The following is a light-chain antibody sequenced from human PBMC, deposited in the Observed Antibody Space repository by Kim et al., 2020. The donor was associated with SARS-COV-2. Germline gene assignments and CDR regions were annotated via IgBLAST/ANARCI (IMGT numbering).Light chain of an antibody. CDR2: DVN. CDR3: CSYAGTYTSYV. J-gene: IGLJ1*01. Sequence: SVTSSCRGTSSGSRGYTYVSWYQQHPGKAPVLMIYDVNKRPSGVPDRFSGSKSANTASLTISGLQAEDEADYYCCSYAGTYTSYVFGSGTKVTVL. CDR1: SSGSRGYTY. V-gene: IGLV2-11*03.